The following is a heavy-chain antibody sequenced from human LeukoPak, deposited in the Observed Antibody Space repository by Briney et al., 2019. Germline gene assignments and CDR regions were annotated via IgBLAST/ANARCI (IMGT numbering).Heavy chain of an antibody. V-gene: IGHV3-30*03. CDR2: ISYDGGKE. J-gene: IGHJ4*02. Sequence: PGRSLRLSCAASGFTFSFYVMHWVRQAPGKGLEWVAVISYDGGKEYYADSVKGRFTISRDNSKNTLYLQMNSLRPEDTAVFYCAREGLRDGHKLFDYWGQGTLVTVSS. D-gene: IGHD5-24*01. CDR1: GFTFSFYV. CDR3: AREGLRDGHKLFDY.